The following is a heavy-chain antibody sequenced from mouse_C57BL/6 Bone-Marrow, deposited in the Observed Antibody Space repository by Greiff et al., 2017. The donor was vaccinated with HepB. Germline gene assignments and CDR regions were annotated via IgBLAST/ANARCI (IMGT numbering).Heavy chain of an antibody. CDR3: LTGKDYFDY. J-gene: IGHJ2*01. V-gene: IGHV1-15*01. Sequence: QVQLQQSGAELVRPGASVTLSCKASGYTFTDYEMHWVKQTPVHGLEWIGAIDPETGGTAYNQKFKGKAILTADKSSSTAYMELRSLTSEDSAVYYCLTGKDYFDYWGQGTTLTVSS. D-gene: IGHD4-1*01. CDR2: IDPETGGT. CDR1: GYTFTDYE.